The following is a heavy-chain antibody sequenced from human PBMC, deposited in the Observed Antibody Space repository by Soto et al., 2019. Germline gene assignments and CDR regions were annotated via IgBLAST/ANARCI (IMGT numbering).Heavy chain of an antibody. Sequence: GGSLRLSCAASGFTFSSYGMHWVRQAPGKGLEWVAVISYDGSNKYYADSVKGRFTISRDNSKNTLYLQMNSLRAEDTAVYYCAKDRGLYSYGPYDYWGQGTLVTVS. CDR2: ISYDGSNK. CDR3: AKDRGLYSYGPYDY. CDR1: GFTFSSYG. J-gene: IGHJ4*02. V-gene: IGHV3-30*18. D-gene: IGHD5-18*01.